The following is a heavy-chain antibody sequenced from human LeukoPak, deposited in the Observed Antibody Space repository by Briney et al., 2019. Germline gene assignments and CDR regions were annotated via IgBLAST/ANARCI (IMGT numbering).Heavy chain of an antibody. CDR1: GFTFSSYG. D-gene: IGHD6-13*01. J-gene: IGHJ4*02. CDR3: AKIPYISTWYS. V-gene: IGHV3-30*02. CDR2: IRSDTTEK. Sequence: PGGSLRLSCAASGFTFSSYGMNWVRQAPGKGLEWVAFIRSDTTEKYYGDSVKGRFTISRDNSKNTLYLQMDSLRTEDTAVYYCAKIPYISTWYSWGQGTLVTVSS.